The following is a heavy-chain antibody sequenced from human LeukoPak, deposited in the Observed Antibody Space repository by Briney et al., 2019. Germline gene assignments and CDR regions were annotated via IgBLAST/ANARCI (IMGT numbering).Heavy chain of an antibody. J-gene: IGHJ4*02. CDR3: ARDGGGITFGGVIVRPDY. D-gene: IGHD3-16*02. Sequence: KPSETLSLTCAVYGGSFSGYYWSWIRQPPGKGLEWIGEINHSGSTNYNPSLKSRVTISVDTSKNQFSLKLSSVTAADTAVYYCARDGGGITFGGVIVRPDYWGQGTLVTVSS. V-gene: IGHV4-34*01. CDR2: INHSGST. CDR1: GGSFSGYY.